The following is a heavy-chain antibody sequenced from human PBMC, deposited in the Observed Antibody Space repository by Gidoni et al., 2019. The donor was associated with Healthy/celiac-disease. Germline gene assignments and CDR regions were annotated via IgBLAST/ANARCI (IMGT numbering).Heavy chain of an antibody. CDR2: IYTSGST. CDR3: ARDATLRGDYGDYVNNYYYYYGMDV. CDR1: GGSISSYY. Sequence: QVQLQESGPGLVKPSETLSLTCTVSGGSISSYYWSWIRQPAGKGLEWIGRIYTSGSTNYNPSLKSRVTMSVDTSKNQFSLKLSSVTAADTAVYYCARDATLRGDYGDYVNNYYYYYGMDVWGQGTTVTVSS. D-gene: IGHD4-17*01. J-gene: IGHJ6*02. V-gene: IGHV4-4*07.